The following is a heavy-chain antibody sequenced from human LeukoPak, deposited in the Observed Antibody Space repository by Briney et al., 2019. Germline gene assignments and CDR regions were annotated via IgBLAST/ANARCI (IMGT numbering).Heavy chain of an antibody. Sequence: PGGSLRLSCAASGFTFSNAWMSWVRQAPGKGLEWVGRIKSKTDGGTTDYAAPVKGRFTISRDDSKNTLYLQMNSLKTEDTAVYYCTTGFVPVEEGFGYWGQGTLVTVSS. V-gene: IGHV3-15*01. D-gene: IGHD6-19*01. CDR3: TTGFVPVEEGFGY. J-gene: IGHJ4*02. CDR2: IKSKTDGGTT. CDR1: GFTFSNAW.